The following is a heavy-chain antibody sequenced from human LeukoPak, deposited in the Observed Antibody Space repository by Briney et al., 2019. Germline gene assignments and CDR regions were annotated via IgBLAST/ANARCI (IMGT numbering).Heavy chain of an antibody. CDR2: IIPIFGTA. CDR1: GGTFSSYA. Sequence: SVKVSCKASGGTFSSYAISWVRQAPGQGLEWMGGIIPIFGTANYAQKFQGRVTITADESTSTAYMELSSLRSEDTAVYYCARHQSGGSCYGFWGQGTLVTVSS. J-gene: IGHJ4*02. CDR3: ARHQSGGSCYGF. V-gene: IGHV1-69*13. D-gene: IGHD2-15*01.